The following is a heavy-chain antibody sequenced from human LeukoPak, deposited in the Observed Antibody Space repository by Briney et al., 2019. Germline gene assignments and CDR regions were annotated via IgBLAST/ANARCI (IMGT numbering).Heavy chain of an antibody. V-gene: IGHV1-18*01. Sequence: ASVKVSCKASGYTFRSHGISWVRQAPGQGLEWMGWISPYSDNTHYAQMLQGRVTMTTDTSTSTAYMDLRSLRSDDTAVYYCARDVSPGMATVVGSYWGQGTLVTVSS. J-gene: IGHJ4*02. CDR3: ARDVSPGMATVVGSY. CDR1: GYTFRSHG. CDR2: ISPYSDNT. D-gene: IGHD5-24*01.